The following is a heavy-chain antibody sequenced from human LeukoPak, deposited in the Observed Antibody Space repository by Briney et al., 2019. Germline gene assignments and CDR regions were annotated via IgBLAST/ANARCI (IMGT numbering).Heavy chain of an antibody. J-gene: IGHJ4*02. D-gene: IGHD3-22*01. CDR3: ARGQTGYYDSSGYYYVY. CDR1: GFTFSTYS. V-gene: IGHV3-21*01. Sequence: GGSLRLSCAASGFTFSTYSMTWVRQAPGKGLEWVSSISSSGSFKYYTDSVRGRFTIYRDNAKNSLYLQMNSLGAEDTAVYYCARGQTGYYDSSGYYYVYWGQGTLVTVSS. CDR2: ISSSGSFK.